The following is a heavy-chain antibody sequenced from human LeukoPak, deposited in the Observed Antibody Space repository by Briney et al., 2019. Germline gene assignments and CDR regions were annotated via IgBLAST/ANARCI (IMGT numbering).Heavy chain of an antibody. D-gene: IGHD1-14*01. J-gene: IGHJ4*02. V-gene: IGHV3-33*01. CDR3: VRDRNNNYFDY. CDR2: IWPGGARA. Sequence: GRSLRLSSTASGFAFGIYGMRWVRQDTGKGLEWVAFIWPGGARAFYADSVKGRFTISRDDSNNTVYLHMNSLKAEDTALYYCVRDRNNNYFDYWGQGTLLTVSS. CDR1: GFAFGIYG.